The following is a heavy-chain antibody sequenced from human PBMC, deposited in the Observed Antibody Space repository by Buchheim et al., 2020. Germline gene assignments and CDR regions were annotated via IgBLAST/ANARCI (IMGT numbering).Heavy chain of an antibody. D-gene: IGHD1-26*01. V-gene: IGHV3-23*01. J-gene: IGHJ4*02. CDR3: ARSLPFYFVS. CDR2: ISADSGVT. Sequence: EGQLLESGGGLVQPGGSLTLSCAASGFTFSNSPMRWVRQAPGKGLEWVSSISADSGVTYYGDSVKGRFTISRDNSKSTLYLHMNSLRAEDTAVYYCARSLPFYFVSWGQGTL. CDR1: GFTFSNSP.